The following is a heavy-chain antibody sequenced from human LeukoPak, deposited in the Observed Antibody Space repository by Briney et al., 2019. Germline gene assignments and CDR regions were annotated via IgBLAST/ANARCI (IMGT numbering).Heavy chain of an antibody. CDR3: ARDGMRATGY. CDR1: GGSISSGGYY. Sequence: SETLSLTCTVSGGSISSGGYYWSWIRQHPGKGLEWIGYIYYSGSTYYNPSLKSRVTISVDTSKNQFSLKLSSVTAADTAVYYCARDGMRATGYWGQGTLVTVSS. D-gene: IGHD1-26*01. J-gene: IGHJ4*02. V-gene: IGHV4-31*03. CDR2: IYYSGST.